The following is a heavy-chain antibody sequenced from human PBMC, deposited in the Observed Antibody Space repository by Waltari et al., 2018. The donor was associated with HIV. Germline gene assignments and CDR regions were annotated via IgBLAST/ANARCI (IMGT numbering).Heavy chain of an antibody. Sequence: QLQLQESGPGLVKPSETLSLTCTVSGGSLSSSSYYWGWIRQPPGKGLEWIGSIYYSGSTYNNPSLKSRVTISVDTSKNQFSLKLSAVTAADTAVYYCARRRWLQSGPYYFDYWGQGTLVTVSS. D-gene: IGHD5-12*01. CDR2: IYYSGST. V-gene: IGHV4-39*01. J-gene: IGHJ4*02. CDR1: GGSLSSSSYY. CDR3: ARRRWLQSGPYYFDY.